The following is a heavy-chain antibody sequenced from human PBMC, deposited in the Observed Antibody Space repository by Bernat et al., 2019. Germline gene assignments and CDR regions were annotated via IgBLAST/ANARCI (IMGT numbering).Heavy chain of an antibody. V-gene: IGHV3-30*18. Sequence: QVQLVESGGGVVQPGRSLRLSCAASGFTFSSYGMHGVRQAPGKGLEGVAGRSYDGSNKSYADSVKGRFTLSRDNSKNTLYLQMNSLRAEDTAVYYCAKDLEGYSGYDSEAARGDGGFDYWGQGTLVTVSS. J-gene: IGHJ4*02. CDR3: AKDLEGYSGYDSEAARGDGGFDY. D-gene: IGHD5-12*01. CDR2: RSYDGSNK. CDR1: GFTFSSYG.